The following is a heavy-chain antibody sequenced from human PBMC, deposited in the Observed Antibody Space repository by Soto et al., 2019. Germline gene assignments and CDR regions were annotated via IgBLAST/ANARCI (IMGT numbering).Heavy chain of an antibody. Sequence: PSETLSLTCAVYGGSFSGYYWSWIRQPPGKGLEWIGEINHSGSTNYNPSLKSRVTISVDTSKNQFSLKLSSVTAADTAVYYCARTKDPYSSGWCLDYWGQGTLVTVSS. CDR3: ARTKDPYSSGWCLDY. J-gene: IGHJ4*02. V-gene: IGHV4-34*01. CDR1: GGSFSGYY. D-gene: IGHD6-19*01. CDR2: INHSGST.